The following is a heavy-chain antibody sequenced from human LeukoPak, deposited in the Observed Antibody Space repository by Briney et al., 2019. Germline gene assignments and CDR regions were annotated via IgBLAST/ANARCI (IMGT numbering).Heavy chain of an antibody. Sequence: SVKVSCKASGGTFSSYAISWVRQAPGQGLEWMGGIIPIFGTANYAQKFQGRVTITADESTSTAYMELSSLRSEDTAVYYCARRPPTVNSSSSAVQFWGQGTLVTVSS. CDR3: ARRPPTVNSSSSAVQF. V-gene: IGHV1-69*01. D-gene: IGHD6-6*01. CDR1: GGTFSSYA. CDR2: IIPIFGTA. J-gene: IGHJ4*02.